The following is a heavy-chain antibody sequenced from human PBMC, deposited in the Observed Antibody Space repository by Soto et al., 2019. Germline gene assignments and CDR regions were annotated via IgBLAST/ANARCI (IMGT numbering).Heavy chain of an antibody. CDR1: GGTFSSYT. V-gene: IGHV1-69*02. CDR2: IIPILGIA. J-gene: IGHJ6*03. D-gene: IGHD4-17*01. Sequence: ASVKVSCKASGGTFSSYTISWVRQAPGQGLEWMGRIIPILGIANYAQKFQGRVTITADKSTNTAYMELSSLRSEDTAVYYCASSGVRLRGFMDVWGKGTTVTVSS. CDR3: ASSGVRLRGFMDV.